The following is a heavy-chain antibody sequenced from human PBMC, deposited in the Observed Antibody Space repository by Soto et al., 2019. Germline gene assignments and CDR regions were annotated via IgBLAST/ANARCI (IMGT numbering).Heavy chain of an antibody. Sequence: PGGSLRLSCAASGFTFSSHAMNWVRQAPGKGLEWVSGIGGSGRSTYYADSVKGRFTISRDNSKNMLYLQMNSLRADDTAVYYCANEASASAPPDSWGLGTLVTVSS. D-gene: IGHD6-6*01. J-gene: IGHJ4*02. CDR3: ANEASASAPPDS. V-gene: IGHV3-23*01. CDR2: IGGSGRST. CDR1: GFTFSSHA.